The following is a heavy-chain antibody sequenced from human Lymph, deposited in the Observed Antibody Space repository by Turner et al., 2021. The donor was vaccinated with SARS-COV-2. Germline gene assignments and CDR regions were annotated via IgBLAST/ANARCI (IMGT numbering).Heavy chain of an antibody. CDR2: IYPGDYNT. CDR3: ARRGWGGSLEHIDY. Sequence: ELQLVQSGAEVKKPGVSLKISCTVSGYSFTSYWIGWVRQMPGEGLEWMGIIYPGDYNTTYSPSFKGQVTTSADKSISTAYLQWGRLKASYTAMYYCARRGWGGSLEHIDYWGQGTLVTVSS. D-gene: IGHD3-16*01. CDR1: GYSFTSYW. J-gene: IGHJ4*02. V-gene: IGHV5-51*01.